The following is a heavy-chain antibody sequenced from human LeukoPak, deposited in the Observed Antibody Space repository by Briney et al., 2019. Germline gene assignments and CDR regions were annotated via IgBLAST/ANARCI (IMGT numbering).Heavy chain of an antibody. J-gene: IGHJ5*02. CDR3: ARVSESLDYGDYPNWFDP. CDR1: GGSISSGGYY. Sequence: PSQTLSLTCTVSGGSISSGGYYWSWIRQHPGKGLEWIGYIYYSGSTYYNPSLKSRVTISVDTSKNQFSLKLSSVTAADTAVYYCARVSESLDYGDYPNWFDPWGQGTLVTVSS. V-gene: IGHV4-31*03. CDR2: IYYSGST. D-gene: IGHD4-17*01.